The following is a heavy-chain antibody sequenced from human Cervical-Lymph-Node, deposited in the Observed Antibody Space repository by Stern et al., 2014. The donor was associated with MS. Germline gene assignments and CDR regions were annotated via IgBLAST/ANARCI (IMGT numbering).Heavy chain of an antibody. J-gene: IGHJ4*02. CDR3: ATTFH. D-gene: IGHD3-16*01. V-gene: IGHV1-69*01. CDR2: IIPRFGTT. CDR1: GGTFSDV. Sequence: VQLVESGPEVKKPGSSVKLSCKASGGTFSDVINWVRQAPGQGLDWMGVIIPRFGTTNYAQKFQGRVKITADESMTTGYMELTSLTSEDTALYYCATTFHWGQGTLITVSS.